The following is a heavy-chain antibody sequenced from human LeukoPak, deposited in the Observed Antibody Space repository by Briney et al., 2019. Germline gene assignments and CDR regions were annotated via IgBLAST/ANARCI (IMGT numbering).Heavy chain of an antibody. CDR3: ARDTYYDSSGPYFDY. V-gene: IGHV4-39*07. D-gene: IGHD3-22*01. CDR1: GGSISSSSYY. J-gene: IGHJ4*02. CDR2: IYYTGST. Sequence: SETLSLTCTVSGGSISSSSYYWGWIRQPPGKGLEWIGSIYYTGSTYYNPSLKSRVTISVDTSKNQFSLKLSSVTAADTAVYYCARDTYYDSSGPYFDYWGQGTLVTVSS.